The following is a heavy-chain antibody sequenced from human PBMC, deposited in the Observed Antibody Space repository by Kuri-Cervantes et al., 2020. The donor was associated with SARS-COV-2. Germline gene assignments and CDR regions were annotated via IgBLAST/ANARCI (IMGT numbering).Heavy chain of an antibody. CDR1: GGSFSGYY. Sequence: SETLSLTCAVYGGSFSGYYWSRIRQPPGKGLEWIGEINHSGSTNYNPSLKSRVTVSVDTSKNQFSLRLSSVTAADTAIYYCAREDTSTIDFWGQGTLVTVSS. CDR3: AREDTSTIDF. CDR2: INHSGST. J-gene: IGHJ4*02. V-gene: IGHV4-34*01. D-gene: IGHD2-2*01.